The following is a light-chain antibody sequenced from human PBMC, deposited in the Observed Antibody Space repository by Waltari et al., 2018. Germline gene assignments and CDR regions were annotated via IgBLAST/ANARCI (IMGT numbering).Light chain of an antibody. Sequence: DLQMTQSPSSLSASVGDRVTISCRASKNIRSYLSWYQQKPGIAPKLVIYAASTLQSGVPSRFSGSGSGTNFTLTITSLQAEDFATYFCQQSKTLPLTFGGGTRVEI. CDR1: KNIRSY. V-gene: IGKV1-39*01. CDR3: QQSKTLPLT. J-gene: IGKJ4*01. CDR2: AAS.